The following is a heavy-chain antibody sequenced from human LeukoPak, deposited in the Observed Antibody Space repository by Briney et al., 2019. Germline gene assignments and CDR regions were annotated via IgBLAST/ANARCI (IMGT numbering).Heavy chain of an antibody. J-gene: IGHJ4*02. V-gene: IGHV1-2*02. CDR2: ISPSSGGT. Sequence: ASVKVSCTASGYTFTDYYLHWVRQAPGQGLEWMGWISPSSGGTNYPQTFQGRVTMTSDTSINTAYMELSRLRSADTAVYYCVREYYRYDYWGQGTLVTVSS. CDR3: VREYYRYDY. CDR1: GYTFTDYY. D-gene: IGHD3-10*01.